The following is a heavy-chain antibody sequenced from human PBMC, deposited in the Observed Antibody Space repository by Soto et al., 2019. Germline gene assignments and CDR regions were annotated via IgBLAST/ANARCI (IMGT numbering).Heavy chain of an antibody. CDR1: GGSISSYY. V-gene: IGHV4-59*08. CDR3: ARGEYYYYGMDV. J-gene: IGHJ6*02. CDR2: IYYSGST. Sequence: QVQLQESGPGLVKPSETLSLTCTVSGGSISSYYWSWIRQPPGKGLEWIGYIYYSGSTNYNPSLPSRVTISVDTSKNQFSLKLRSVTAADTAVYYCARGEYYYYGMDVWGQGTTVTVSS.